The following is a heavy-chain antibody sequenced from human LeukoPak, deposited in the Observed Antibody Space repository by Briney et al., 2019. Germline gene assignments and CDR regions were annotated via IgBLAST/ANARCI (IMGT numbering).Heavy chain of an antibody. D-gene: IGHD5/OR15-5a*01. V-gene: IGHV3-66*03. Sequence: PGGSLRLSCAASGFTVSSNYMSWVRQAPGKGLEWVSVIYSCGSTYYADSVKGRFTISRDNSKNTLYLQMNSLRAEDTAVYYCAKFTPVYAFDIWGQGTMVTVSS. CDR2: IYSCGST. CDR3: AKFTPVYAFDI. J-gene: IGHJ3*02. CDR1: GFTVSSNY.